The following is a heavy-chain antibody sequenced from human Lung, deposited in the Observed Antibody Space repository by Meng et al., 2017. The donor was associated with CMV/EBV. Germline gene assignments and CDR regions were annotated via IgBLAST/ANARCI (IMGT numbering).Heavy chain of an antibody. CDR2: IRSKAYGGTT. D-gene: IGHD2-21*01. CDR1: GFTFGDYA. V-gene: IGHV3-49*04. CDR3: TSLVIAILGGLWFDP. J-gene: IGHJ5*02. Sequence: GESLKISCTASGFTFGDYAMSWVRQAPGKGLEWVGCIRSKAYGGTTEYAASVKGRFTISRDDSKSIAYLQMNSLKTEDTAVYYCTSLVIAILGGLWFDPWRQGXLVTVSS.